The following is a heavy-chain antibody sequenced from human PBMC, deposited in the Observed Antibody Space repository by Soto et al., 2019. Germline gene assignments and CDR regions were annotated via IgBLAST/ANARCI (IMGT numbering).Heavy chain of an antibody. D-gene: IGHD5-18*01. V-gene: IGHV4-34*01. CDR1: GGSFSGYY. CDR2: INHSGST. CDR3: AREVADTAIFG. Sequence: PSETLSLTCAVYGGSFSGYYWSWIRQPPGKGLEWIGEINHSGSTNYNPSLKSRVTISVDTSKNQFSLKLSSVTAADTAVYYCAREVADTAIFGWGQGTLVTVSS. J-gene: IGHJ4*02.